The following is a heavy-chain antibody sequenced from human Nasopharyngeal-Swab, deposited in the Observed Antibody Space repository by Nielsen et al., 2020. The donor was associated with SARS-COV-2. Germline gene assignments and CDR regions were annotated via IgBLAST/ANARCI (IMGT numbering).Heavy chain of an antibody. CDR3: AKTKRYCSGGSCYRFDY. J-gene: IGHJ4*02. Sequence: GESLKISCAASGFTFSSYWMSWVRQAPGKGLEWVANIKQDGSEKYYVDSVKGRFTISRDNSKNTLYLQMNSLRAEDTAVYYCAKTKRYCSGGSCYRFDYWGQGTLVTVSS. CDR1: GFTFSSYW. D-gene: IGHD2-15*01. V-gene: IGHV3-7*01. CDR2: IKQDGSEK.